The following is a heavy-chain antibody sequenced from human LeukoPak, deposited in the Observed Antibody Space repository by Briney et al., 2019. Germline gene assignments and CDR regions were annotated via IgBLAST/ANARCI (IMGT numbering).Heavy chain of an antibody. D-gene: IGHD3-10*01. CDR1: GYSISSGYY. J-gene: IGHJ4*02. CDR3: ARGLWFGEFNLDY. V-gene: IGHV4-38-2*01. Sequence: SETLSLTCAVSGYSISSGYYWGWIRQPPGKGLEWIGSIYHSGSTYYNPSLKSRVTISVDKSKNQFSLKLNSVTAADTAVYYCARGLWFGEFNLDYWGQGTLVIVSS. CDR2: IYHSGST.